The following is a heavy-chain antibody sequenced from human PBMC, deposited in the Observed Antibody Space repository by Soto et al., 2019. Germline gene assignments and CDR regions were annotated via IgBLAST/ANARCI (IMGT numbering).Heavy chain of an antibody. J-gene: IGHJ5*02. CDR2: ISPGSRYP. D-gene: IGHD2-15*01. CDR1: GFTFGDFY. Sequence: QVQLVESGGGLVPPGGSLRLSCAGPGFTFGDFYMSWIRQAPGKGLEWLSYISPGSRYPAYADSVKGRFTISRDNAKRSLYLQMMSLTAEDTAIYYCVRGGGGGLFDPWGQGTMVTVSS. V-gene: IGHV3-11*06. CDR3: VRGGGGGLFDP.